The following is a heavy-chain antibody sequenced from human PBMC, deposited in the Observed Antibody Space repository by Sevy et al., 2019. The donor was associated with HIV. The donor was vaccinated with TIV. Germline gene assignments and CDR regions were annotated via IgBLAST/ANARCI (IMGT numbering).Heavy chain of an antibody. V-gene: IGHV6-1*01. CDR2: TYYRSKWYT. Sequence: SQTLSLTCVISGDSVSSNRAAWNWIRQSPSRGLEWRGRTYYRSKWYTDYAVSVKSRITINPDTSKNQVSLQLNSVTPEDTAVYYCTRGAHSLDYWGQGTLVTVSS. D-gene: IGHD2-15*01. CDR1: GDSVSSNRAA. J-gene: IGHJ4*02. CDR3: TRGAHSLDY.